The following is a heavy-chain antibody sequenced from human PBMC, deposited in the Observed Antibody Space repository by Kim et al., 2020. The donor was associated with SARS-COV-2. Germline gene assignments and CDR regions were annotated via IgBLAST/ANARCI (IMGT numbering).Heavy chain of an antibody. J-gene: IGHJ4*02. Sequence: GGSLRLSCAASGFTFSSYAMSWVRQAPGKGLEWVSVVSGSGSSTYYADSVKGRFTISRDNSKNTLYLQMNSLRAEDTAIYYCAKGMIAAAANSPFDYWGQGTLVTVSS. CDR1: GFTFSSYA. CDR2: VSGSGSST. V-gene: IGHV3-23*01. D-gene: IGHD6-13*01. CDR3: AKGMIAAAANSPFDY.